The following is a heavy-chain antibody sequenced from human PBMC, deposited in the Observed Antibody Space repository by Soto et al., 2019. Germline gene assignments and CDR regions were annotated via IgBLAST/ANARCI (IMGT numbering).Heavy chain of an antibody. CDR3: AGGYDFWSGYYGYYYYYGMDV. Sequence: EVQLVESGGGLVKPGGSLRLSCAASGFTFSSYSMNWVRQAPGKGLEWVSSISSSSSYIYYADSVKGRFTISRDNAKNSLYLQMNSLRAEDTAVYYCAGGYDFWSGYYGYYYYYGMDVWGQGTTVTVSS. CDR1: GFTFSSYS. CDR2: ISSSSSYI. J-gene: IGHJ6*02. D-gene: IGHD3-3*01. V-gene: IGHV3-21*01.